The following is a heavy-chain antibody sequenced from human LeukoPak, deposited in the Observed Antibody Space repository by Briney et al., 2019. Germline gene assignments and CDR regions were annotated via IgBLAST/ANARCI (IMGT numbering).Heavy chain of an antibody. V-gene: IGHV3-11*06. J-gene: IGHJ3*02. CDR2: ITGSSRSI. CDR1: GFTFSDYY. CDR3: ARVVYRYGYAFDI. Sequence: GALRLSCAASGFTFSDYYMSWIRQAPGKGLEWVSFITGSSRSINYADSVKGRFTISRDNAKSPMYLQMNSLRAEDTAVYFCARVVYRYGYAFDIWGQGTVVTVSS. D-gene: IGHD5-18*01.